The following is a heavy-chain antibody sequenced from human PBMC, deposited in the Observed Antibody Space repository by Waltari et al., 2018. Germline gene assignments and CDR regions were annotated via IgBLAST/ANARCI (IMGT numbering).Heavy chain of an antibody. V-gene: IGHV3-48*04. D-gene: IGHD2-2*01. CDR2: IRRSSSTV. CDR3: AKDSREGYYFDY. J-gene: IGHJ4*02. CDR1: GFTFSSYS. Sequence: EVQLVESGGGLVQPGGSLRLSCAASGFTFSSYSMNWVRQAPGKGVGWVSYIRRSSSTVCYADSVKDRFAVSRDNAKNSLYLQMNSLRAEDTAVYYCAKDSREGYYFDYWGQGTLVTVSS.